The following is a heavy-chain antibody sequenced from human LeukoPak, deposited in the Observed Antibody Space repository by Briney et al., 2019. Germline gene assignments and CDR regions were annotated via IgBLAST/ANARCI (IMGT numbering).Heavy chain of an antibody. D-gene: IGHD3-10*01. V-gene: IGHV4-38-2*01. CDR1: GYSITSGNY. Sequence: PSETLSLTCGVSGYSITSGNYWGWIRQTPGKGLDWIGSISHSGSTYSNPSLKSRVSISLYMSTHHVSLEMRSVTAADSVIYYCARLTNSASGSSYTGGFYYMDVWGKGSTVTVSS. CDR3: ARLTNSASGSSYTGGFYYMDV. CDR2: ISHSGST. J-gene: IGHJ6*03.